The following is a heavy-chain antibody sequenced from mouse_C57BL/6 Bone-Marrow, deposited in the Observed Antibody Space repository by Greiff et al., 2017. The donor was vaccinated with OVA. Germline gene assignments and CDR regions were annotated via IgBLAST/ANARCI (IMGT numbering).Heavy chain of an antibody. CDR2: IYPRRGNT. V-gene: IGHV1-81*01. Sequence: VQLQQSGAELARPGASVKLSCKASGYTFTSYGISWVKQRTGQGLAWIGEIYPRRGNTYYNEKFKGKSTLTADKSSSTAYMELRSLTSEDSEVYFCARGGDYDGGGYYYAMDYWGQGTSVTVSS. D-gene: IGHD2-4*01. CDR1: GYTFTSYG. J-gene: IGHJ4*01. CDR3: ARGGDYDGGGYYYAMDY.